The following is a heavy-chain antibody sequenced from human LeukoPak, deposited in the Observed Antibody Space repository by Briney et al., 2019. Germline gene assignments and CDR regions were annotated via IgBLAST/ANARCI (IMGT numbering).Heavy chain of an antibody. D-gene: IGHD3-9*01. CDR2: ITGGGGKT. CDR1: GFTFRHYA. V-gene: IGHV3-23*01. CDR3: AKWGDYDVLTGYYVSDY. Sequence: GGSLRLSCAASGFTFRHYAMSWVRQARGKGLVWVSAITGGGGKTYYPASVKGRFTISRDNSKNTVFLTMNSLRAEDTAVYYCAKWGDYDVLTGYYVSDYWGQGTLVTVSS. J-gene: IGHJ4*02.